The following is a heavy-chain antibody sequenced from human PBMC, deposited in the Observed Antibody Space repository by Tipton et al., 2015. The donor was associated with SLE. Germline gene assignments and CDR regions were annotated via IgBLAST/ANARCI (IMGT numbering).Heavy chain of an antibody. V-gene: IGHV4-34*12. Sequence: TLSLTCAVDGASFSDYYWMWVRQPPGKGLEWIGEFIHSETTNYNPSLKSRVTISVDTSKNELSLRMTSVTAADTAVYYCARRLEYSSGGYEEYFDYWGQGTLVTVSS. CDR3: ARRLEYSSGGYEEYFDY. CDR2: FIHSETT. CDR1: GASFSDYY. D-gene: IGHD6-19*01. J-gene: IGHJ4*02.